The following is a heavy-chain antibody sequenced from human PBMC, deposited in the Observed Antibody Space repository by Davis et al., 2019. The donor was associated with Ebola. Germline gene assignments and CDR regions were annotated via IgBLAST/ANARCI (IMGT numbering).Heavy chain of an antibody. Sequence: SVKVSCKASGGTFSSYAISWVRQAPGQGLEWMGGIIPIFGTTNYAQKFPGRVTITADESTSTAYMELSSLRSEDTAVYYCARGDILTGRLAVWGQGTTVTVSS. CDR2: IIPIFGTT. D-gene: IGHD3-9*01. J-gene: IGHJ6*02. CDR1: GGTFSSYA. V-gene: IGHV1-69*13. CDR3: ARGDILTGRLAV.